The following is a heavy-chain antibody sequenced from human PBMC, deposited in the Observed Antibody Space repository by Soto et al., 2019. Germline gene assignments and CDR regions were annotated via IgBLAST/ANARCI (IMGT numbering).Heavy chain of an antibody. V-gene: IGHV1-69*06. Sequence: QERLVQSGAEVRKPGSSVKVSCKVTGGTSTRYAINWVRKDPGQGLEWMGGIVPMVGTSKYAQKLQGRVTITADTSTNIAYMELRSLRSEDTAVYYCNRGSEYDFWSGYLGGQGTLVSVSS. D-gene: IGHD3-3*01. CDR3: NRGSEYDFWSGYL. J-gene: IGHJ4*02. CDR2: IVPMVGTS. CDR1: GGTSTRYA.